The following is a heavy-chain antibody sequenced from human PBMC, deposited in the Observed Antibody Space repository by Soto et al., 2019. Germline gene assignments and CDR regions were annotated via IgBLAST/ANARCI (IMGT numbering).Heavy chain of an antibody. V-gene: IGHV1-18*01. CDR1: GYTFTSYG. Sequence: ASVKVSCKASGYTFTSYGISWVRQAPGQGLEWMGWISAYNGNTDYAQKLQGRVTMTTDTSTGTAYMELRSLRSDDTAVYYCASYHLNSYYYGMDVWGQGTTVTVPS. J-gene: IGHJ6*02. CDR2: ISAYNGNT. CDR3: ASYHLNSYYYGMDV.